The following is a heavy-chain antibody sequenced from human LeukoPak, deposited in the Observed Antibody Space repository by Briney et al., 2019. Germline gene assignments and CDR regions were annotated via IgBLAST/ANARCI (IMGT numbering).Heavy chain of an antibody. CDR2: ICYSGSP. Sequence: SETLSLTCTVSGVSFSSYYWSWIRQPPGKGLEWIWYICYSGSPNYNPSLKSRVTMSVDTSKNQFSLKLSSVTAADAAVYYWERESYCSGGSCSYGMDVWGQGTTVTVSS. V-gene: IGHV4-59*01. D-gene: IGHD2-15*01. J-gene: IGHJ6*02. CDR3: ERESYCSGGSCSYGMDV. CDR1: GVSFSSYY.